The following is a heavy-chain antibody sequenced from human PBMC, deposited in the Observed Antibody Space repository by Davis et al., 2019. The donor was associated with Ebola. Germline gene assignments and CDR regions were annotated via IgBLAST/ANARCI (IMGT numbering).Heavy chain of an antibody. Sequence: SVKVSCKASGFTFTSSAVQWVRQARGQRLEWIGWIVVGSGNTNYAQKFQERVTITRDMSTSTAYMELSSLRSEDTAVYYCAKQARPYYYYYMDVWGKGTTVTVSS. CDR2: IVVGSGNT. CDR3: AKQARPYYYYYMDV. CDR1: GFTFTSSA. V-gene: IGHV1-58*01. J-gene: IGHJ6*03.